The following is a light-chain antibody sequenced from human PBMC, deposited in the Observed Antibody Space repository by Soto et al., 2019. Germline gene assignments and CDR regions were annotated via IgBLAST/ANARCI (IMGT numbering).Light chain of an antibody. CDR3: CSSAGGYTYL. V-gene: IGLV2-11*01. J-gene: IGLJ1*01. Sequence: QSGLTQPRSVSFSPGHSVTISCSGTGNDVGAYNYVSWYHQHPGRPPKLMIYDVARWPSGVPDRFSGSKSGNTASLTISGLQAEDEADYFCCSSAGGYTYLFGTGTKVTVL. CDR1: GNDVGAYNY. CDR2: DVA.